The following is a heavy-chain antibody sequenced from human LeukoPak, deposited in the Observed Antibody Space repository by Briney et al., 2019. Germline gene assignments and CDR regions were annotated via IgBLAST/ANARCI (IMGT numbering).Heavy chain of an antibody. Sequence: GGSLRLSCAASGFTFSSYGMHWDRQAPGKGLEWVAVIWYDGSNKYYADSVKGRFTISRDNSKNTLYLQMNSLRAEDTAVYYCARGEYYDSSGCDYWGQGTLVTVSS. J-gene: IGHJ4*02. CDR3: ARGEYYDSSGCDY. D-gene: IGHD3-22*01. CDR2: IWYDGSNK. V-gene: IGHV3-33*01. CDR1: GFTFSSYG.